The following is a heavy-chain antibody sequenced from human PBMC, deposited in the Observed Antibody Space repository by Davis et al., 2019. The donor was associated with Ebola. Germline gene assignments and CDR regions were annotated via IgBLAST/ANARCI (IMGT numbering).Heavy chain of an antibody. V-gene: IGHV1-46*01. Sequence: SVTVSRQTSGYTLTSHYMHWVRQAPGQGLEWMGIIDPRSGNTNYAQKFQGRVTMTRDTSTNTVYMELSSLTSDDTAVYYCARRGSSSNHCDYWGQGTLVTVSS. CDR3: ARRGSSSNHCDY. J-gene: IGHJ4*02. CDR1: GYTLTSHY. D-gene: IGHD6-6*01. CDR2: IDPRSGNT.